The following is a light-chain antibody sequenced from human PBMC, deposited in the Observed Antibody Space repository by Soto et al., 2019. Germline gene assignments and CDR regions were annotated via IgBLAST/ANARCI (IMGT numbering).Light chain of an antibody. V-gene: IGLV1-36*01. CDR3: AAWDDSLNGYV. CDR2: YDD. Sequence: QSVLNQPPSVTGAHRQRVPISCYGSSSNIGNNAVNWYQQLPGKAPKLLIYYDDLLPSGVSDRFSGSTSGTSASLAISGLQSEDEADYYCAAWDDSLNGYVFGTGTKVTVL. J-gene: IGLJ1*01. CDR1: SSNIGNNA.